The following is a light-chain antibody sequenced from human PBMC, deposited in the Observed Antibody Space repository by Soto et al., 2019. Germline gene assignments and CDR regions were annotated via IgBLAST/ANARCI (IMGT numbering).Light chain of an antibody. CDR2: WAS. CDR3: KQYYSTPLA. J-gene: IGKJ1*01. CDR1: QSVLYSSNNKNY. Sequence: DIGMTQSPDSLAVSLGERATINCKSSQSVLYSSNNKNYLAWYQQKPGQPPKLLIYWASTRESGVPDRFSGSGSGTDFTLTISSMQAEDVAVYYCKQYYSTPLAFGQGTKVEIK. V-gene: IGKV4-1*01.